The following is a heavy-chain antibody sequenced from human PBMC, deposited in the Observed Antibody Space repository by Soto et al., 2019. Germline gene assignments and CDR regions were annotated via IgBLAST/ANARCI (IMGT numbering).Heavy chain of an antibody. D-gene: IGHD3-22*01. CDR1: GYTFTIYY. Sequence: ASVKVSCKASGYTFTIYYMHWVRQAPGQGLEWMGIINPSGGSTSYAQKFQGRVTMTRDTSTSTVYMELSSLRSEDTAVYYCARLYCNSSGGWGDAFDIWGQGTMVTVSS. V-gene: IGHV1-46*01. CDR2: INPSGGST. CDR3: ARLYCNSSGGWGDAFDI. J-gene: IGHJ3*02.